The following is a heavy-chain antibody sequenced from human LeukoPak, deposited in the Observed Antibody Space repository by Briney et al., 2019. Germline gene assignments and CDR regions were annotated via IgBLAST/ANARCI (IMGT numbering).Heavy chain of an antibody. J-gene: IGHJ4*02. Sequence: GGSLRLSCAASGFTFSSYGMHWVRQAPGKGLEWVAFIRYDGSNKYYADSVKGRFTISRDNSKNTLYLQMNSLRAEDTAVYYCAKDGRRYCSGGSCYSLDYWGQGTLVTVSS. V-gene: IGHV3-30*02. CDR2: IRYDGSNK. CDR1: GFTFSSYG. D-gene: IGHD2-15*01. CDR3: AKDGRRYCSGGSCYSLDY.